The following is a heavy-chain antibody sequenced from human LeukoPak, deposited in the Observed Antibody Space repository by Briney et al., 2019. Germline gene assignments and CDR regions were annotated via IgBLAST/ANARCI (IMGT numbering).Heavy chain of an antibody. Sequence: GGSLRLSCAASGFTFSTYWMAWVRQAPGKGLEWVASIKQDGSEKNYVDSVKGRFTMSRDNAENSVLLQMNSLRAEDTAVYYCAELGITMIGGVWGKGTTVTISS. D-gene: IGHD3-10*02. CDR1: GFTFSTYW. J-gene: IGHJ6*04. CDR2: IKQDGSEK. V-gene: IGHV3-7*01. CDR3: AELGITMIGGV.